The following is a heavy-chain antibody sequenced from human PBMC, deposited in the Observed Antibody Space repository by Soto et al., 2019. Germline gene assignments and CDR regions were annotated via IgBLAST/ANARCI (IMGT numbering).Heavy chain of an antibody. CDR2: IYSGGST. J-gene: IGHJ3*02. Sequence: EVQLVESGGGLVQPGGSLRLSCAASGFTVSSNYMSWVRQAPGKGLEWVSVIYSGGSTYYADSVKGRFTISRDNSKIMLLLQMNSLIATDIAVYYCAIAILPHEACHIWGQGKMVTVSS. V-gene: IGHV3-66*01. CDR1: GFTVSSNY. CDR3: AIAILPHEACHI.